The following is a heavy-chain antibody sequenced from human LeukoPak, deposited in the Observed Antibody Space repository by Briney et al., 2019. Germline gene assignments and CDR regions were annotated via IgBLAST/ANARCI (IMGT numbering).Heavy chain of an antibody. CDR1: GFTFSSYA. D-gene: IGHD1-26*01. CDR2: ISYDGSNK. V-gene: IGHV3-30-3*01. Sequence: GGSLRLSCAASGFTFSSYAMHWVRQAPGKGLEWVAVISYDGSNKYYADSVKGRFTISRDNSKNTLYLQMNSLGAEDTAVYYCARGAYRGDYWGQGTLVTVSS. J-gene: IGHJ4*02. CDR3: ARGAYRGDY.